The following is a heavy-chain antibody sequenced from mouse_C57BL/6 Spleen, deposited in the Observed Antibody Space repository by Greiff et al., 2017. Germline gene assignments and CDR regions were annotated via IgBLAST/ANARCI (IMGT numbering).Heavy chain of an antibody. CDR2: IDPSDSYT. J-gene: IGHJ1*03. V-gene: IGHV1-59*01. CDR3: ARGDNPGYFDV. CDR1: GYTFTSYW. Sequence: QVQLQQPGAELVRPGTSVKLSCKASGYTFTSYWMHWVKQRPGQGLEWIGVIDPSDSYTNYNQKFKGKATLTVDTSSSTAYMQLSSLTSEDSAVYYCARGDNPGYFDVWGTGTTVTVSS. D-gene: IGHD3-3*01.